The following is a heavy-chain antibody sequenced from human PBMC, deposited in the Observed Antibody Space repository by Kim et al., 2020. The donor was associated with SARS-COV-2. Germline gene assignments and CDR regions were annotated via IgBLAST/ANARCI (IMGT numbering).Heavy chain of an antibody. CDR2: IYYSGST. D-gene: IGHD3-22*01. CDR1: GGSISSGGYY. J-gene: IGHJ3*02. Sequence: SETLSLTCTVSGGSISSGGYYWSWIRQHPGKGLEWIGYIYYSGSTCYNPSLKSRVTISVDTSKNQFSLKLSSVTAADTAVYYCARGLTYYYDSSGFPSFGSFDIWGQGTMVTVSS. CDR3: ARGLTYYYDSSGFPSFGSFDI. V-gene: IGHV4-31*03.